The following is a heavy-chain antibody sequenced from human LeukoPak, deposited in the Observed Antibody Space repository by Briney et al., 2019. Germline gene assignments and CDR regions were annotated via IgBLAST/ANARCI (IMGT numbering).Heavy chain of an antibody. CDR1: GGSFSGYY. CDR3: AREYRTPSPHMTFSTSFDY. J-gene: IGHJ4*02. CDR2: INHSGST. V-gene: IGHV4-34*01. D-gene: IGHD1-14*01. Sequence: PSETLSLTCAVYGGSFSGYYWSWIRQPPGKGLEWIGEINHSGSTNYNPSLKSRVTISVDTSKNQFSLKLSSVTAADTAVYYCAREYRTPSPHMTFSTSFDYWGQGTLVTVSS.